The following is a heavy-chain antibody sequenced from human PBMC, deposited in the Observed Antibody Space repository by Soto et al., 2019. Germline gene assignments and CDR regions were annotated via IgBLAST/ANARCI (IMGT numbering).Heavy chain of an antibody. CDR1: GVTFSNYA. J-gene: IGHJ4*02. V-gene: IGHV3-48*02. Sequence: EVQLVESGGGLVQPGGSLRLSCAASGVTFSNYAMNWVRQAPGKGLERVSYISHKSSAIYHADSVKGRFTISRDNAKNSLYLQMNSLRDEDTAVYYCARDPSSSTTVTIMDYWGQGTLVTVSS. D-gene: IGHD4-17*01. CDR3: ARDPSSSTTVTIMDY. CDR2: ISHKSSAI.